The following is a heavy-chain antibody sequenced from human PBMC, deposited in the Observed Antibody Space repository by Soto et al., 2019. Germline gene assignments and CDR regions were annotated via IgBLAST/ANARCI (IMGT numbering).Heavy chain of an antibody. D-gene: IGHD3-22*01. CDR2: ISSSSSTI. V-gene: IGHV3-48*02. CDR1: GFTLSRYS. Sequence: PGGSLRLSCAASGFTLSRYSMNWVRQAPGKGLEWVSYISSSSSTIYYTDSVKGRFTISRDNAKNSLSLQMSSLRDEDTAVYYCARDHTYYYDYYYYGMDVWGQGTTVTVSS. CDR3: ARDHTYYYDYYYYGMDV. J-gene: IGHJ6*02.